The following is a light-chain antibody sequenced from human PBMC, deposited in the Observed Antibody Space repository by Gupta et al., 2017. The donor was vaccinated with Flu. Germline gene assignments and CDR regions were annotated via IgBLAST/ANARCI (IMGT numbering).Light chain of an antibody. Sequence: QSALTQPPSASGSPGQSITISCTGTSSDIGAYKYVSWHQQHAGKAPKLSIYEVTKRPSGVPDRFSGSKSGNTASLTVSGLQAEDEGDYYCSSHTVSDTFVFGTGTAVTVL. V-gene: IGLV2-8*01. CDR2: EVT. J-gene: IGLJ1*01. CDR1: SSDIGAYKY. CDR3: SSHTVSDTFV.